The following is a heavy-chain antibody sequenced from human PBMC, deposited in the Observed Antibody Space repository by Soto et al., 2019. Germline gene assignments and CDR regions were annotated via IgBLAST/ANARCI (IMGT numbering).Heavy chain of an antibody. Sequence: GGSLRLSCAASGFTFSNAWMNWVRQAPGKGLEWVGRIKSKTDGGTTDYAAPVKGRFTISRDDSKNTLYLQMNSLKTEDTAVYYCTTEKDFWSGNWFDPWGQGTLVTVSS. CDR2: IKSKTDGGTT. CDR1: GFTFSNAW. D-gene: IGHD3-3*01. V-gene: IGHV3-15*07. J-gene: IGHJ5*02. CDR3: TTEKDFWSGNWFDP.